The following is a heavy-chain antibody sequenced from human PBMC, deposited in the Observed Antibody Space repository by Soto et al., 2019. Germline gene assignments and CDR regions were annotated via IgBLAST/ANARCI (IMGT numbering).Heavy chain of an antibody. Sequence: QVQLVQSGAEVKKPGSSVKVSCKASGGTFSSYAISWVRQAPGQGLEWMGGIIPIFGTANYAQQFQGRVTITADESTSTDDMELSSLRSEDTAVYYCALICVSSSRRGYYYGMDVWGQETTASVSS. D-gene: IGHD6-6*01. J-gene: IGHJ6*02. CDR3: ALICVSSSRRGYYYGMDV. CDR2: IIPIFGTA. CDR1: GGTFSSYA. V-gene: IGHV1-69*01.